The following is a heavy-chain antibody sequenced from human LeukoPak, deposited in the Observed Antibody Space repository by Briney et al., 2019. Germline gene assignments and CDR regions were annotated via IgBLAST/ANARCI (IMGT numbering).Heavy chain of an antibody. Sequence: GGSLRLSCAASGFTFSSYGMHWVRQAPGKGLEWVAVISCDGSNKYYADSVKGRFTISRDNSKNTLYLQMNSLRAEDTAVYYCAKDESSRATMVRGVIIKGNPDYWGQGTLVTVSS. J-gene: IGHJ4*02. CDR3: AKDESSRATMVRGVIIKGNPDY. V-gene: IGHV3-30*18. CDR1: GFTFSSYG. D-gene: IGHD3-10*01. CDR2: ISCDGSNK.